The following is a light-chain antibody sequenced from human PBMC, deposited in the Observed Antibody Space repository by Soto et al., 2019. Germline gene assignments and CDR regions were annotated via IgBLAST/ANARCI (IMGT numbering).Light chain of an antibody. J-gene: IGKJ1*01. V-gene: IGKV3-20*01. CDR3: QQYGSSRWT. Sequence: EIVLTQSPGTLSLSPGERATLSCRASQSVSSTYLAWLQQKAGQAPRLLIHGAYSSAIGIPDRFSGSGSGTDFTLTISRLEPEDFAVYYCQQYGSSRWTFGQGTKVEIK. CDR1: QSVSSTY. CDR2: GAY.